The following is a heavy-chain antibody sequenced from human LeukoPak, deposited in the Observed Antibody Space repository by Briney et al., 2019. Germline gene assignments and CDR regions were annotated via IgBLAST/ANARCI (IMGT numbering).Heavy chain of an antibody. CDR2: ITDSGGGT. D-gene: IGHD5-24*01. CDR3: ARGVRDGYNYRAAGDAFDI. J-gene: IGHJ3*02. V-gene: IGHV3-23*01. Sequence: PGGSLRLSCAASGFTFTTCHMSWVRQAPGKGLEWVSAITDSGGGTYYAASVKGRFTISRDNSKNTLYLQMNSLRAEDTAVYYCARGVRDGYNYRAAGDAFDIWGQGTMVTVSS. CDR1: GFTFTTCH.